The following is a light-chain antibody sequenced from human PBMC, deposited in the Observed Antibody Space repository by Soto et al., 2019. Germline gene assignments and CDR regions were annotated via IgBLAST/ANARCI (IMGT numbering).Light chain of an antibody. Sequence: EIVMTQSPDTLSVSPGERATLSCRASQSVIGNLAWYQQKPGQAPRLLIYGASSRATGIPARFSGSGSGTDFTLTISSLEPEDFAVYYCQQRSNWPWTFGQGTKVDIK. V-gene: IGKV3-11*01. CDR3: QQRSNWPWT. CDR1: QSVIGN. CDR2: GAS. J-gene: IGKJ1*01.